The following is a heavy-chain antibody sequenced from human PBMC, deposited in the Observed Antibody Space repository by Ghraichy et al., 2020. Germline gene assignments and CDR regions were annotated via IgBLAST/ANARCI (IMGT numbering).Heavy chain of an antibody. J-gene: IGHJ6*02. CDR1: GGTFSSYA. CDR3: ARSSSIYGDYVGYYYGMDV. D-gene: IGHD4-17*01. CDR2: IIPIFGTA. Sequence: SVKVSCKASGGTFSSYAISWVRQAPGQGLEWMGGIIPIFGTANYAQKFQGRVTITADESTSTAYMELSSLRSEDTAVYYCARSSSIYGDYVGYYYGMDVWGQGTTVTVSS. V-gene: IGHV1-69*13.